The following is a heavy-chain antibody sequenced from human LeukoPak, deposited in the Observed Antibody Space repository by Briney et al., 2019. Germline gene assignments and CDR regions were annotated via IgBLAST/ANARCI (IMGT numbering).Heavy chain of an antibody. D-gene: IGHD3-10*01. J-gene: IGHJ4*02. Sequence: QPGGSLRLSCAASGFTFSSYAMSWVRQAPGKGLEWVSAISGSGGSTYYADSVKGRFTISRDNSKNTLYLQMNSLRAEDTAVYYCAKDDPITMVRGVIKNYFDYWGQGTLDTVSS. V-gene: IGHV3-23*01. CDR3: AKDDPITMVRGVIKNYFDY. CDR1: GFTFSSYA. CDR2: ISGSGGST.